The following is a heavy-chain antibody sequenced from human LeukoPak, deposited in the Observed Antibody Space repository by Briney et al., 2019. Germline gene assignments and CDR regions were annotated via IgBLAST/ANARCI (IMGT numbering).Heavy chain of an antibody. D-gene: IGHD3-22*01. J-gene: IGHJ4*02. Sequence: SETLSLTCTVSGGSISSHYWSWIRQPPGKGLEWIGYIYYSGSTNYNPSLKSRVTISADTSKNQFSLKLSSVTAADTAVYYCARAASGYPYRPNFDYWGQGTLVTVSS. CDR3: ARAASGYPYRPNFDY. CDR2: IYYSGST. CDR1: GGSISSHY. V-gene: IGHV4-59*11.